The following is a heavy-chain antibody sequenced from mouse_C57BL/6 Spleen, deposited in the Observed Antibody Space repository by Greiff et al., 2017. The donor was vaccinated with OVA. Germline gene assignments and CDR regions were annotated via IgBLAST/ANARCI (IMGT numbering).Heavy chain of an antibody. CDR2: IYPGSGST. CDR3: ARGGTYYYGSLY. V-gene: IGHV1-55*01. J-gene: IGHJ2*01. D-gene: IGHD1-1*01. Sequence: QVQLQQPGAELVKPGASVKMSCKASGYTFTSYWITWVKQRPGQGLAWIGDIYPGSGSTNYNETFKSQATLTVDTSSSTAYMQLSSLTSEDSAVYYCARGGTYYYGSLYWGQGTTLTVSS. CDR1: GYTFTSYW.